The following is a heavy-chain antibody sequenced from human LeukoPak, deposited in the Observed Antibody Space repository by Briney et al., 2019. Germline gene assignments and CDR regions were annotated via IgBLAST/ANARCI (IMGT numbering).Heavy chain of an antibody. Sequence: GGALRLSCAASGFTLSSYSMNWVRQAPRKGLEWVSSISGTSIYIYYADSVKGRFTISRDNAKNSLYLQMNSLRAEDTAVYYCARENPPDYWGQGTLVTVSS. CDR2: ISGTSIYI. CDR3: ARENPPDY. V-gene: IGHV3-21*01. J-gene: IGHJ4*02. CDR1: GFTLSSYS.